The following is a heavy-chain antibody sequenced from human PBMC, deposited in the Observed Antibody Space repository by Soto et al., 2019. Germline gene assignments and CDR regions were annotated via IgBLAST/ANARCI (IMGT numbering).Heavy chain of an antibody. D-gene: IGHD1-1*01. V-gene: IGHV4-30-2*01. CDR3: ARLQLGEGFDH. CDR2: ILHTGGT. J-gene: IGHJ4*02. Sequence: SETLSLTCAVSGGSISGGGFSWSWIRQPPGKGLEWIGYILHTGGTQYNPSLKSRVSMSVDKSKNQFSLHLTSVTAADTAVYYCARLQLGEGFDHWGQGALVPVYS. CDR1: GGSISGGGFS.